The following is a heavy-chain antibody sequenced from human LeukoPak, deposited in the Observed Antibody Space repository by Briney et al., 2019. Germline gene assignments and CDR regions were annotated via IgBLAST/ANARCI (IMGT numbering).Heavy chain of an antibody. D-gene: IGHD2-2*01. J-gene: IGHJ5*02. CDR3: ARDLGDCSSTSCNPLGWFDP. V-gene: IGHV4-38-2*02. CDR2: IYHSGST. CDR1: GYSISSGYY. Sequence: PSETLPLTCTVSGYSISSGYYWGWIRQPPGKGLEWIGSIYHSGSTYYNPSLKSRVTISVDTSKNQVSLKLSSVTAADTAVYYCARDLGDCSSTSCNPLGWFDPWGHGTLVTVSS.